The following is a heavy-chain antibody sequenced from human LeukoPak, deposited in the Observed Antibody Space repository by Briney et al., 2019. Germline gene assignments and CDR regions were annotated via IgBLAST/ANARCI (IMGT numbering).Heavy chain of an antibody. V-gene: IGHV4-34*01. Sequence: PSETLSLTCAVYGGSFSGYYWSWIRQPPGKGLEWIGEINHSGSTNYNPSLKSRVTISVDTSKNQFSLKLSSVTAADTAVYYCARSSGYMSYWGQGTLVTVSS. CDR1: GGSFSGYY. CDR2: INHSGST. CDR3: ARSSGYMSY. D-gene: IGHD3-22*01. J-gene: IGHJ4*02.